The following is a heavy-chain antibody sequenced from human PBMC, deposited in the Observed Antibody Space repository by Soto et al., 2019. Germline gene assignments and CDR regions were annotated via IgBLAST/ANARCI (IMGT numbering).Heavy chain of an antibody. D-gene: IGHD6-13*01. Sequence: EVQLVESGGGLVKPGGSLRLSCAASGFTFSSYSMNWVRQAPGKGLEWVSSISSSSSYIYYADSVKGRFTISRDNAKNSLYLQMNSLRAEDTAVYYCARKSGVAAAPNFDYWGQGTLVTVSS. CDR2: ISSSSSYI. CDR1: GFTFSSYS. CDR3: ARKSGVAAAPNFDY. J-gene: IGHJ4*02. V-gene: IGHV3-21*01.